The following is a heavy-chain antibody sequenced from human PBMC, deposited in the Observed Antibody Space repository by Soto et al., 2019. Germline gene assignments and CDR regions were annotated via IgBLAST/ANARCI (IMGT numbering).Heavy chain of an antibody. CDR3: ASLLPRYYDFWSGYSRRYYYYMDV. Sequence: ASVKVSCKASGYTFTSYGISWVRQAPGQGLEWMGWISAYNGNTNYAQKLQGRVTMTADKSTSTAYMELSSLRSEDTAVYYCASLLPRYYDFWSGYSRRYYYYMDVWGKGTTVTVSS. V-gene: IGHV1-18*01. J-gene: IGHJ6*03. CDR1: GYTFTSYG. D-gene: IGHD3-3*01. CDR2: ISAYNGNT.